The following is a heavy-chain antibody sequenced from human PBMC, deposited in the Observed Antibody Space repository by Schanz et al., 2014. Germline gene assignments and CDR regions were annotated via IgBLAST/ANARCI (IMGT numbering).Heavy chain of an antibody. CDR2: INPNSGGT. Sequence: QVQLVQSGAEVKKPGASVKVSCKDSGYTFTDYYIHWVRQAPGQGLEWMGRINPNSGGTMYKHKFQGRVPMTRDTSITTAYMELSRLQSDDTAVYYCASNYCGGGTCYIFYWGQGTLVTVSS. CDR3: ASNYCGGGTCYIFY. V-gene: IGHV1-2*06. CDR1: GYTFTDYY. D-gene: IGHD2-15*01. J-gene: IGHJ4*02.